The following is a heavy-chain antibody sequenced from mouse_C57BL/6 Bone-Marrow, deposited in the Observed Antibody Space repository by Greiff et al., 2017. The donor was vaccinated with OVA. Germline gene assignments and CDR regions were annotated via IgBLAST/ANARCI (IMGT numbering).Heavy chain of an antibody. V-gene: IGHV1-55*01. Sequence: QVQLQQPGAELVKPGASVKMSCKASGYTFTSYWITWVKQRPGQGLEWIGDIYPGSGRTNYNQKFKSKATLTVDTSSSTAYMQLSSLTSEDSAVSYGERAGITTVEGDFAMDYWGQGTSVTVSS. CDR1: GYTFTSYW. CDR3: ERAGITTVEGDFAMDY. CDR2: IYPGSGRT. J-gene: IGHJ4*01. D-gene: IGHD1-1*01.